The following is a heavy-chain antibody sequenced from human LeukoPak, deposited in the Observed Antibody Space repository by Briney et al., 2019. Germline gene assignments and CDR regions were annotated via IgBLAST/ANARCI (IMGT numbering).Heavy chain of an antibody. CDR3: AKDRSQGIAGIDWLDP. CDR1: GFTFTSYS. CDR2: ISGGGGST. Sequence: PGGSLRLSCAASGFTFTSYSMNWVRQAPGKGLEWVSTISGGGGSTHYADSVKGRFTISRDNSKNTLYLQMNSLRAEDTAVYYCAKDRSQGIAGIDWLDPWGQGTLVTVSS. V-gene: IGHV3-23*01. J-gene: IGHJ5*02. D-gene: IGHD6-13*01.